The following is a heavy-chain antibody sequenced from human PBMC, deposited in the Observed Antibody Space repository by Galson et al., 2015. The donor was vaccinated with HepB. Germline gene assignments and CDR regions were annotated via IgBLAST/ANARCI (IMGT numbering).Heavy chain of an antibody. V-gene: IGHV3-15*01. CDR2: IKSKTNGGTV. CDR3: TTSTRKYSEFDY. D-gene: IGHD5-12*01. CDR1: GFTFSNAW. Sequence: SLRLSCAASGFTFSNAWMSWVRQAPGKGLEWVGRIKSKTNGGTVDYPAPVRGRFTISRDDSKNTLYLQMNSLKTEDTAVYYCTTSTRKYSEFDYWGQGTLVTVSS. J-gene: IGHJ4*02.